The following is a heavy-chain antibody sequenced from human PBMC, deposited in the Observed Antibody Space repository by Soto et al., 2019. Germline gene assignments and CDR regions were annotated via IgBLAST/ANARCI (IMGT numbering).Heavy chain of an antibody. Sequence: PGGSLRLSCAASEFTFSNYAMSWVRQAPGKGLEWVSYISSGSNHIYYADSVKGRFTVSRDNAKNSLHLQLNSLRSEDTAVYYCARDPDKDYSGSRRSLDCWGQGTLVTVSS. CDR2: ISSGSNHI. J-gene: IGHJ4*02. CDR1: EFTFSNYA. V-gene: IGHV3-21*01. CDR3: ARDPDKDYSGSRRSLDC. D-gene: IGHD2-21*01.